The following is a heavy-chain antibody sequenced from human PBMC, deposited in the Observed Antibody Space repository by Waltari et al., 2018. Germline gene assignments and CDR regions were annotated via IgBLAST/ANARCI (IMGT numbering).Heavy chain of an antibody. CDR2: INPSGGST. CDR3: ASGVGPDSSGYPNWFDP. V-gene: IGHV1-46*01. CDR1: GYTFTSYY. D-gene: IGHD3-22*01. J-gene: IGHJ5*02. Sequence: QVQLVQSGAEVKKPGASVKVSCKASGYTFTSYYMHWVRQAPGQGLEWMGRINPSGGSTSYAQKFQGRVTMTRDTSTSTVYMELSSLRSEDTAVYYCASGVGPDSSGYPNWFDPWGQGTLVTVSS.